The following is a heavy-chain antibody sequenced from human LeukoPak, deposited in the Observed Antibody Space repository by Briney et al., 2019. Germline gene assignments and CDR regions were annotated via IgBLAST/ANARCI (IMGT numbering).Heavy chain of an antibody. J-gene: IGHJ3*01. CDR2: ISYSGNT. Sequence: SETLSLTCTVSGASISRSSHYWGWIRQPPGKGLEWIGTISYSGNTYYDPSLKSRLTISVDTSENRFSLRLSSVTAADTAVYYCARQVATKGEWAFDVWGQGTMVTVSS. V-gene: IGHV4-39*01. CDR1: GASISRSSHY. D-gene: IGHD5-12*01. CDR3: ARQVATKGEWAFDV.